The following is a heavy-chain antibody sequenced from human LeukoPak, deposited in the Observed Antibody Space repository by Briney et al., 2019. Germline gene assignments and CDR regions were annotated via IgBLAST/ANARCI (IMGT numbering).Heavy chain of an antibody. V-gene: IGHV4-4*02. J-gene: IGHJ5*01. Sequence: SETLSLTCAVSGGSISSSNWWSWVRQPPGKGLEWIGEIYHSGSTNYNPSLKSRVTISVDTSKNQFSLKLISVTAADTGLYYCARGSPKHDSWGQGTLVIVSP. CDR3: ARGSPKHDS. CDR2: IYHSGST. CDR1: GGSISSSNW.